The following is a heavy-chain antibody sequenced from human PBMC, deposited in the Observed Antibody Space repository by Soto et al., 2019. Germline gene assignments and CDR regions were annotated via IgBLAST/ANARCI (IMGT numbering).Heavy chain of an antibody. CDR1: GYTFTSYG. D-gene: IGHD3-22*01. J-gene: IGHJ5*02. CDR3: ARDYYDSSGYSNWFDP. CDR2: ISAYNGNT. Sequence: AASVKVSCKASGYTFTSYGISWVRQAPGQGLEWMGWISAYNGNTNYAQKLQGRVTMTTDTSTSTAYMELRSLRSDDTAVYYCARDYYDSSGYSNWFDPWGQGTLVTVSS. V-gene: IGHV1-18*01.